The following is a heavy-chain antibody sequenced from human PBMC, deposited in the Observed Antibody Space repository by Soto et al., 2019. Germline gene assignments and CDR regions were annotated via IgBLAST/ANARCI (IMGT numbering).Heavy chain of an antibody. CDR1: GDSISSTFW. CDR3: APRSAHNVVNLLPFTS. J-gene: IGHJ5*02. CDR2: VYHSGNT. V-gene: IGHV4-4*02. D-gene: IGHD2-15*01. Sequence: QVQLRQSGPGLVKPSVTLSLTCAVSGDSISSTFWWTWVRQSPGKGLEWSGEVYHSGNTRYNPSLKNRVTISIDQPNNQFPLKVTPMTGADTAVYYCAPRSAHNVVNLLPFTSWGQGTPVTVSS.